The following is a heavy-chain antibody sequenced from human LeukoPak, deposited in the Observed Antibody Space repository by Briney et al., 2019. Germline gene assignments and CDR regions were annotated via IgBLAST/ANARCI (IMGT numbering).Heavy chain of an antibody. D-gene: IGHD6-6*01. Sequence: GGSLRLSCAASGFTFSSYSMNWVRQAPGKGLEWVSSISSSSSYIYYADSVKGRFTISRDNAKNSLYLQMNSLRAEDTAVYYCAALSSSSPASDYWGQGTLVTVSS. CDR1: GFTFSSYS. CDR3: AALSSSSPASDY. J-gene: IGHJ4*02. V-gene: IGHV3-21*01. CDR2: ISSSSSYI.